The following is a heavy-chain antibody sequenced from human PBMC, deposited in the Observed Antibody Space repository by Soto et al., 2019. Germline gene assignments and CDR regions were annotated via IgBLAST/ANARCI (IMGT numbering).Heavy chain of an antibody. CDR1: GFRFNIYS. J-gene: IGHJ4*02. V-gene: IGHV3-48*02. CDR3: ARSVEGHFDY. CDR2: MTSDTKTI. Sequence: EVQLVESGGGLVQPGGSLRLSCAASGFRFNIYSMNWIRQAPGKGLEWSAYMTSDTKTIKYGDSVKGRFTISRDNDNYFVYLQMNSLRDEDTGVYHCARSVEGHFDYWGQGTVVTVSA. D-gene: IGHD6-19*01.